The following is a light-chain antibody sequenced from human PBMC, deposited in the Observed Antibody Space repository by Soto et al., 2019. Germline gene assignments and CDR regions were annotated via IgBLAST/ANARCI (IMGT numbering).Light chain of an antibody. CDR1: HSISSW. Sequence: DIQMTQSPSTLSASVGDRVTITCRASHSISSWLAWYQQKPGKAPKLLIYDASSLGSGVPSRFSGSGSGTEFTLAISSLQPDDFATYSCQQYNTYPYTFGQGTNLEIK. CDR3: QQYNTYPYT. CDR2: DAS. J-gene: IGKJ2*01. V-gene: IGKV1-5*01.